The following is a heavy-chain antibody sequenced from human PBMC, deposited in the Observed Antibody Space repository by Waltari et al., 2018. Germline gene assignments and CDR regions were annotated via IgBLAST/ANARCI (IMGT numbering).Heavy chain of an antibody. CDR1: GGSFSGYY. D-gene: IGHD2-2*01. Sequence: QVQLQQWGAGLLKPSETLSLTCAVYGGSFSGYYWSWIRQPPGKGLEWIGELNHSGSTNYNPSLKSRVTISVDTSKNQFSLKLSSVTAADTAVYYCALRGVPVVPAAIGSRDYYYYMDVWGKGTTVTVSS. CDR2: LNHSGST. CDR3: ALRGVPVVPAAIGSRDYYYYMDV. J-gene: IGHJ6*03. V-gene: IGHV4-34*01.